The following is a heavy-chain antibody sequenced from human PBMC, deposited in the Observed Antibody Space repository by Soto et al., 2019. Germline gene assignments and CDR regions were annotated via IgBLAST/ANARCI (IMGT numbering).Heavy chain of an antibody. Sequence: SETLSLTCTVSGGSISSSSYYWGWIRQPPGKGLEWIGSIYYSGSTYYNPSLKSRVTISVDTSKNQFSLKLSSVTAADTAVYYCARNSPYYYDSSGYYWFDPWGQGTLVTVSS. CDR1: GGSISSSSYY. D-gene: IGHD3-22*01. J-gene: IGHJ5*02. CDR3: ARNSPYYYDSSGYYWFDP. V-gene: IGHV4-39*07. CDR2: IYYSGST.